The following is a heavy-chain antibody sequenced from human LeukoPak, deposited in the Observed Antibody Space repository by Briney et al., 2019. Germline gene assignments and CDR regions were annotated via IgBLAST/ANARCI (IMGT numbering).Heavy chain of an antibody. Sequence: GGSLRLSCAASGFIFSSHWMTWVRQAPGKGLEWVANIKSDASEEKYLDSVMGRFKISRDNAEDSLFLQMNSLRAEDTAVYFCARQPQHEASFDYWGRGALVAVSS. CDR1: GFIFSSHW. CDR3: ARQPQHEASFDY. V-gene: IGHV3-7*01. J-gene: IGHJ4*02. CDR2: IKSDASEE.